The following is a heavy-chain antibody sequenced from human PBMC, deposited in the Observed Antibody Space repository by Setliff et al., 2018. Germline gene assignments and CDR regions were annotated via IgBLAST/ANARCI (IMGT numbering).Heavy chain of an antibody. Sequence: SVKVSCKASGGTFSSYAISWVRQAPGQGLEWMGGIIPIFGTANYAQKFQGKVTITTDESTSTAYMELSSLRSEDTAVYYCARDSYTAMVADAFDIWGQGTMVTVSS. CDR3: ARDSYTAMVADAFDI. V-gene: IGHV1-69*05. D-gene: IGHD5-18*01. J-gene: IGHJ3*02. CDR1: GGTFSSYA. CDR2: IIPIFGTA.